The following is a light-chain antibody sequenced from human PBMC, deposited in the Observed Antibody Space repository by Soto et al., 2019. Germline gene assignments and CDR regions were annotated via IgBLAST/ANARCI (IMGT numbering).Light chain of an antibody. CDR3: SSYAGSNNFV. Sequence: QSVLTQPPSASGFPGQSVTISCTGTSSDVGYYDYVSWYQQHPGKAPKLVIYEVTKRPSGVPDRVSASKSGNTASLTVSGLRAEDEADYSCSSYAGSNNFVFGSGTKVTVL. CDR2: EVT. J-gene: IGLJ1*01. CDR1: SSDVGYYDY. V-gene: IGLV2-8*01.